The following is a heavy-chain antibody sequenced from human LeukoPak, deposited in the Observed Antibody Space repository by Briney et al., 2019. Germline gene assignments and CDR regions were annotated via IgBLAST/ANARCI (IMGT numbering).Heavy chain of an antibody. V-gene: IGHV3-23*01. CDR3: VKGKKWELPLNY. CDR2: ISDSGGNT. J-gene: IGHJ4*02. Sequence: GASLRLSCAPSGFTFSSYAMSWVRQAPGKGLEWVSAISDSGGNTYYADSVKGRFTISRDNSKNTLYLQMNSLRAEDTAIYYCVKGKKWELPLNYWGQGTLVTVSS. CDR1: GFTFSSYA. D-gene: IGHD1-26*01.